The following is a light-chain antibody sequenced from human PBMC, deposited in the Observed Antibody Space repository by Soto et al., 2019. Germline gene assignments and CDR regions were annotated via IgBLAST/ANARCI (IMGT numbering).Light chain of an antibody. J-gene: IGKJ1*01. CDR3: QQYSNWPQT. CDR2: AAS. V-gene: IGKV3-15*01. Sequence: EITMTQSPVILSVSPGERANLSCRASQSVSSDLAWYQQKPGQAPRLLIYAASSRATGVPGRFGGSGSGTEFTLTISSLQSGDFAVYFCQQYSNWPQTFGQGTTVEI. CDR1: QSVSSD.